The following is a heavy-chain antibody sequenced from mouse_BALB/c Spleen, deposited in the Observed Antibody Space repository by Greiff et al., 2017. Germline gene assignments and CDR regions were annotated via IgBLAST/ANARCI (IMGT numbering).Heavy chain of an antibody. V-gene: IGHV5-6-2*01. CDR1: GFTFSSYY. CDR3: ARDYYYGSSYPYWYFDV. Sequence: EVKLEESGGGLVKLGGSLKLSCAASGFTFSSYYMSWVRQTPEKRLELVAAINSNGGSTYYPDTVKGRFTISRDNAKNTLYLQMSSLKSEDTALYYCARDYYYGSSYPYWYFDVWGAGTTVTVSS. CDR2: INSNGGST. J-gene: IGHJ1*01. D-gene: IGHD1-1*01.